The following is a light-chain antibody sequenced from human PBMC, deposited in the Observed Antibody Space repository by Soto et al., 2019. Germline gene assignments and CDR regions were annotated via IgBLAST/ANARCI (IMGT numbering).Light chain of an antibody. CDR3: QHYASSPLT. CDR1: QSVGRDY. Sequence: EIVLTQSPGTLSLSPGERATLSCRASQSVGRDYLAWYQQKPGQAPRLLIYHASNRATGIPDRFSGSGSGTDVTLTSSRLEPEEFAEFYCQHYASSPLTYGGGTKVDMK. CDR2: HAS. V-gene: IGKV3-20*01. J-gene: IGKJ4*01.